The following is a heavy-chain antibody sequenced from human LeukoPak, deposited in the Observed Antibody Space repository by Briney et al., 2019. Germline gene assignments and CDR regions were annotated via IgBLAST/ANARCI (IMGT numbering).Heavy chain of an antibody. CDR3: ARDESGSPDY. Sequence: GGSLRLSCAASGFTFNDYWMSWVRQAPGKGLEWVANIKQDGSGKYYVDSVKGRFTISRDNAKNSLYLQMNSLRAEDTAVYYCARDESGSPDYWGQGTLVTVSS. D-gene: IGHD1-26*01. CDR1: GFTFNDYW. V-gene: IGHV3-7*01. J-gene: IGHJ4*02. CDR2: IKQDGSGK.